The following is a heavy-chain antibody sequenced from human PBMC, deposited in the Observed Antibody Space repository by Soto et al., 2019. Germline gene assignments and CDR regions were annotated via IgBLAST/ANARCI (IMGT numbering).Heavy chain of an antibody. V-gene: IGHV4-61*01. CDR1: IGSDSRFSYY. CDR2: IYYSGGT. CDR3: ARDAMMPTDLGGYYYYAMDV. J-gene: IGHJ6*02. Sequence: DTLSLTCTVSIGSDSRFSYYWRSIRKPPGRGLQWIGYIYYSGGTNYNPSLKSRVTISVDTSKNQFSLKLSCVTAADTAVYYCARDAMMPTDLGGYYYYAMDVLGQGTTVTVSS. D-gene: IGHD4-4*01.